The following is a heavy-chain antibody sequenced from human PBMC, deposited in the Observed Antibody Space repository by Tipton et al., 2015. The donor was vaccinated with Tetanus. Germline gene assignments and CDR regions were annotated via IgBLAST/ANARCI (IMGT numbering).Heavy chain of an antibody. D-gene: IGHD5-18*01. V-gene: IGHV3-11*01. CDR3: ARGLPREPFYFDY. Sequence: SLRLSCAASGLSFSDYFMGWVRQAPGEGLEWISYISDTASTIHYADSVRGRFTISRDNAKESLFLEMDSLRAEDTAVYYCARGLPREPFYFDYWGQGKQVTVSS. CDR1: GLSFSDYF. J-gene: IGHJ4*02. CDR2: ISDTASTI.